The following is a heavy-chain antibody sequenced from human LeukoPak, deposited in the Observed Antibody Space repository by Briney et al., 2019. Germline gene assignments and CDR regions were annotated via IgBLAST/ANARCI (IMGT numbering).Heavy chain of an antibody. J-gene: IGHJ6*04. CDR1: GYSISSGFY. Sequence: PSETLSLTCTVPGYSISSGFYWGWIRQPPGKGLEWIGSIFHSGSTYYNPSLKSRVTILVDTSKNQFSLKVSSVTAADTAVYYCARDYYDILTGFWDVWGKGTTVILSS. CDR3: ARDYYDILTGFWDV. V-gene: IGHV4-38-2*02. CDR2: IFHSGST. D-gene: IGHD3-9*01.